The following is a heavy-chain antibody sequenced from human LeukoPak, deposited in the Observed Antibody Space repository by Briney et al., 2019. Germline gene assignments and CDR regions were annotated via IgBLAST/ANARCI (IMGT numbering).Heavy chain of an antibody. CDR3: ARGIAVAGTPHWYFDL. D-gene: IGHD6-19*01. CDR1: GGSFSGYY. Sequence: PSETLSLTCAVYGGSFSGYYWSWIRQPPGKGLEWIGEINHSGSTNYSPSLKSRVTISVDTSKNQFSLKLSSVTAADTAVYYCARGIAVAGTPHWYFDLWGRGTLVTVSS. V-gene: IGHV4-34*01. CDR2: INHSGST. J-gene: IGHJ2*01.